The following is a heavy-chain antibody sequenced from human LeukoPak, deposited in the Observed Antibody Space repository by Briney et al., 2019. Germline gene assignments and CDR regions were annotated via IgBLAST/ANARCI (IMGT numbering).Heavy chain of an antibody. CDR3: AGMATIGFAY. J-gene: IGHJ4*02. CDR1: APSIISDY. D-gene: IGHD5-24*01. V-gene: IGHV4-59*01. CDR2: IYYSGNT. Sequence: AETLSLTCTVDAPSIISDYWSWIRQPPGKGLEWIGYIYYSGNTNYNPSLKSRVTISVDTSKNQFSLKLSSVTAADTAVYYCAGMATIGFAYWGQGTLVTVSS.